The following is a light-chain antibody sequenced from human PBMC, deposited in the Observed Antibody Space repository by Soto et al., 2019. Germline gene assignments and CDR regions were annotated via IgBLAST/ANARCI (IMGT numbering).Light chain of an antibody. CDR2: QTS. J-gene: IGKJ1*01. CDR3: HQRQSWPRT. V-gene: IGKV3-11*01. Sequence: EIVLTQSPATLSSVAGDRVTLSFRASQYINTRLAWYQHRPGQAPRLLIYQTSIRAAGIPARFSASGSGTDFTLTISDVQPEDFALYYCHQRQSWPRTFGQGTKVDI. CDR1: QYINTR.